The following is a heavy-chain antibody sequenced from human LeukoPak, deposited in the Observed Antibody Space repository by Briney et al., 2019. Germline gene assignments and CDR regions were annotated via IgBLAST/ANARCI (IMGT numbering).Heavy chain of an antibody. V-gene: IGHV3-48*03. Sequence: GGSLRLSCAASGFTFSSYEMNWVRQAPGQGLEWVSYLSSSGGLKYYADSVRGRFSISRDNAKKSLFLQMNSLRAEDTAIYYCARGYCTGGSCYEGSGGTSFDYWGQGTLVTVSS. J-gene: IGHJ4*02. CDR3: ARGYCTGGSCYEGSGGTSFDY. D-gene: IGHD2-15*01. CDR1: GFTFSSYE. CDR2: LSSSGGLK.